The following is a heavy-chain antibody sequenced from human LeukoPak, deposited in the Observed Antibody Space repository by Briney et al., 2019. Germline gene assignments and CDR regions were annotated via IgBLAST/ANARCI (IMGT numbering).Heavy chain of an antibody. CDR3: ASRGQTVVPAAFIDY. CDR2: IIPIFGTA. V-gene: IGHV1-69*13. J-gene: IGHJ4*02. D-gene: IGHD2-2*01. CDR1: GGTFSSYA. Sequence: SVKVSCKASGGTFSSYAISWVRQAPEHGLEWMGGIIPIFGTANYAQRFQGRVTITADESTSTAYMELSSLRSEDTAVYYCASRGQTVVPAAFIDYWGQGTLVTVSS.